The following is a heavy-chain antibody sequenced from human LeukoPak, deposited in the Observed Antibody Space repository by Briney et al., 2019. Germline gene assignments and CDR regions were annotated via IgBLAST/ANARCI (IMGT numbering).Heavy chain of an antibody. D-gene: IGHD3-10*01. CDR3: AKDSAGPGDY. V-gene: IGHV3-23*01. J-gene: IGHJ4*02. CDR1: GFIFPNYV. CDR2: ISGSGGST. Sequence: GGSLRLSCATSGFIFPNYVMSWVRKAPGKGLEWVSAISGSGGSTYYADSVKGRFTISRDNSKNTLYLQMNSLRAEDTAVYYCAKDSAGPGDYWGQGTLVTVSS.